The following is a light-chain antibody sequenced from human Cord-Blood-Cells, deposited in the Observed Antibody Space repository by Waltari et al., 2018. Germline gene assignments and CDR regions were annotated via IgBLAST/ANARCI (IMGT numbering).Light chain of an antibody. CDR2: EVS. V-gene: IGLV2-14*01. Sequence: QYALTQPASVSGSPGQSITISCTGTSIDVGGHNYASWYQQHPGKAPKLMIYEVSNRPSGVSNRFSGSKSGNTASLTISGLQAEDEADYYCCSYAGSSTYVFGTGTKVTVL. CDR3: CSYAGSSTYV. J-gene: IGLJ1*01. CDR1: SIDVGGHNY.